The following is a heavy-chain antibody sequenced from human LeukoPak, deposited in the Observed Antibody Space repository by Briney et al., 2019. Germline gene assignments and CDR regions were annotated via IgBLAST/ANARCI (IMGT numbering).Heavy chain of an antibody. J-gene: IGHJ4*02. V-gene: IGHV3-74*01. CDR2: IDSDGNNT. CDR1: GFTFSTYW. CDR3: ARDLLN. Sequence: GGSLRLSCAASGFTFSTYWMHWVRQAPGKGLEWVSLIDSDGNNTWYAESAKGRFTISRDNTKNTLYLQMKSLRAEDTAVYYCARDLLNWGQGALVTVSA.